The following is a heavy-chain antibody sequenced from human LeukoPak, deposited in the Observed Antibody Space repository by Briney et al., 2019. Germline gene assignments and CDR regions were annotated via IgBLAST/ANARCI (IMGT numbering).Heavy chain of an antibody. Sequence: PGGSLRLSCAASGFTFSSYSMNWVRQAPGKGLEWVSYISSSSSTIYYADSVKGRFTISRDNAKNSLYLQMNSLRAEDTAVYYCARDGDYYGSGVDYWGQGTLVTASS. V-gene: IGHV3-48*04. J-gene: IGHJ4*02. D-gene: IGHD3-10*01. CDR2: ISSSSSTI. CDR3: ARDGDYYGSGVDY. CDR1: GFTFSSYS.